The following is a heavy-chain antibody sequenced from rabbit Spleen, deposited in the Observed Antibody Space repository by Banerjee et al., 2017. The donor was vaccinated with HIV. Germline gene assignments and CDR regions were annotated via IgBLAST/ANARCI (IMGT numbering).Heavy chain of an antibody. CDR1: GFSLSSGYY. CDR2: IDTSNGDT. V-gene: IGHV1S40*01. D-gene: IGHD1-1*01. J-gene: IGHJ2*01. CDR3: ARNYVNAFDP. Sequence: EESGGGLVKPGASLTLTCKASGFSLSSGYYMCWVHQAPGKGLEWIACIDTSNGDTDYANWPKGRFTISKTSSTTVTLQMTSLTAADTATYFCARNYVNAFDPWGPGTLVTVS.